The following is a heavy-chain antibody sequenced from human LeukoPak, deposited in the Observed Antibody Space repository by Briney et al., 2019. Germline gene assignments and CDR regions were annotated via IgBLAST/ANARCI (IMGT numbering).Heavy chain of an antibody. CDR3: ARGGCSSTSCYRYFQH. D-gene: IGHD2-2*01. J-gene: IGHJ1*01. CDR1: GGSFSGYY. V-gene: IGHV4-34*01. CDR2: INHSGST. Sequence: SETLSLTCAVYGGSFSGYYWSWIRQPPGKGLEWIGEINHSGSTNYNPSLKSRVTISVDTSKNQFSLKLSSATAADTAVYYCARGGCSSTSCYRYFQHWGQGTLVTVSS.